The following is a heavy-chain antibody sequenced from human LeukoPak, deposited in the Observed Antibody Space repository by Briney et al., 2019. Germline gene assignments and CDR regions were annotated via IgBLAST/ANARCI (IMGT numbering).Heavy chain of an antibody. CDR1: GFTFSSYE. J-gene: IGHJ6*02. Sequence: PGGSLRLSCAASGFTFSSYELNWVRQAPGQGLEWVSYISDSGSTIYYADSVKGRFTISRDNAKNSLYLQMNSLRAEDTALYFCAKDTGSDPYYGMDVWGQGTTVTVSS. CDR2: ISDSGSTI. V-gene: IGHV3-48*03. CDR3: AKDTGSDPYYGMDV. D-gene: IGHD6-25*01.